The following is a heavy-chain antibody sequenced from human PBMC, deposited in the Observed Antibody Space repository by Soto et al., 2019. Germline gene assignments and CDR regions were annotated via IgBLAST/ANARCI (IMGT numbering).Heavy chain of an antibody. CDR2: ISSSSSYT. Sequence: QVQLVESGGGLVKPGGSLRLSCAASGFTFSDYYMSWIRQAPGKGLEWVSYISSSSSYTNYADSVKGRFTISRDHAKNSLYLQMNSLRAEDTAVYYCARDGLYGGKEVDYWGQGTLVTVSS. V-gene: IGHV3-11*06. J-gene: IGHJ4*02. D-gene: IGHD4-17*01. CDR1: GFTFSDYY. CDR3: ARDGLYGGKEVDY.